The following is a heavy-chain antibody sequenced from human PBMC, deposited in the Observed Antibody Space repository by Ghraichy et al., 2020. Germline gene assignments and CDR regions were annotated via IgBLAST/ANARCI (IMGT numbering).Heavy chain of an antibody. CDR1: GFTVSSSY. D-gene: IGHD3-16*01. CDR3: AREGQGRIGGYSYYFGMDV. V-gene: IGHV3-53*01. Sequence: GSLRLSCAASGFTVSSSYMSWVRQAPGKGLEWVSVIYSGANTYYADSVKGRFTLSRDTSKNTLFLLLNGLRPEDTAVYYCAREGQGRIGGYSYYFGMDVWGQGTTVTVSS. CDR2: IYSGANT. J-gene: IGHJ6*02.